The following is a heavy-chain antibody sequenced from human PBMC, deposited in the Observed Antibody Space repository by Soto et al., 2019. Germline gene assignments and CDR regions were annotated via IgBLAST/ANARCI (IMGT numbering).Heavy chain of an antibody. V-gene: IGHV3-30-3*01. D-gene: IGHD1-1*01. CDR3: ARENDWTVDY. CDR2: ISYDGSNK. J-gene: IGHJ4*02. CDR1: GFTFSSYA. Sequence: HPGGSLRLSCAASGFTFSSYAMHWVRQAPGKGLEWVAVISYDGSNKYYADSVKGRFTISRDNSKNTLYLQMNSLRAEDTAVYYCARENDWTVDYWGQGTLVTVSS.